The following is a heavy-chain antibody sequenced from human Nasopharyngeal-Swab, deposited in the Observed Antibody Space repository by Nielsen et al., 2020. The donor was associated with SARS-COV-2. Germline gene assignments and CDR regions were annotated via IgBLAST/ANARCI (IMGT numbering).Heavy chain of an antibody. CDR3: ARDGGLWFYYFDY. CDR2: ISYDGSNK. CDR1: GFTFSSYA. D-gene: IGHD3-10*01. V-gene: IGHV3-30-3*01. Sequence: GESLKISCAASGFTFSSYAMHWVRQAPGKGLEWVAVISYDGSNKYYADSVKGRFTISRGNSKNTLYLQMNSLRAEDTAVYYCARDGGLWFYYFDYWGQGTLVTVSS. J-gene: IGHJ4*02.